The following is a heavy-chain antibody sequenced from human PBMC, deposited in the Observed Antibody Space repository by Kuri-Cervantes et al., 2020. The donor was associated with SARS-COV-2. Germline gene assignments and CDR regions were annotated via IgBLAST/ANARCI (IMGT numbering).Heavy chain of an antibody. CDR2: ISSSSSYI. J-gene: IGHJ4*02. CDR1: GFTFSSYS. Sequence: ETLSLTCAASGFTFSSYSMNWVRQAPGKGLEWVSSISSSSSYIYYADSVKGRFTISRDNAKNSLYLQMNSLRAEDTAVYYCARDNIVVVPAADKSDFDYWGQGTLVTVSS. D-gene: IGHD2-2*01. V-gene: IGHV3-21*01. CDR3: ARDNIVVVPAADKSDFDY.